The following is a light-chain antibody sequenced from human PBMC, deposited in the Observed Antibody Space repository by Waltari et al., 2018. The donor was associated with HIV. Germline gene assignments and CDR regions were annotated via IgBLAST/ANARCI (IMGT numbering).Light chain of an antibody. CDR3: AAWDGSLNGYV. Sequence: QSVLTQSPSASGAPGPRVAISCSGRSSNIGSNRVTWYQHLPGTAPIPLIFDNNQRPSGVPDRYAGSKSGTSAALDISGLQSEDEADYYCAAWDGSLNGYVFGTGTQVTGL. CDR1: SSNIGSNR. CDR2: DNN. V-gene: IGLV1-44*01. J-gene: IGLJ1*01.